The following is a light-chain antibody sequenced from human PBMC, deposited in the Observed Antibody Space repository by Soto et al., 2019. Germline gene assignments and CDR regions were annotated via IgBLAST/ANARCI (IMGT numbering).Light chain of an antibody. Sequence: QSALTQPPSASGSPGQSVTISCTGTSSDVGAYNYVSWYQQHPGKAPKLMIYEVSKRPSGVPDRFSGSKSGNTASLTVSGPQAENERESYCSSYAASKNYVFGAGTKLTVL. CDR1: SSDVGAYNY. J-gene: IGLJ2*01. CDR2: EVS. V-gene: IGLV2-8*01. CDR3: SSYAASKNYV.